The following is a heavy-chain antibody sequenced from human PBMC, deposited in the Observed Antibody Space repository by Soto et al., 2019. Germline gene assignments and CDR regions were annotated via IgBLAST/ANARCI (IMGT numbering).Heavy chain of an antibody. D-gene: IGHD6-19*01. CDR1: GFTLSSYA. CDR2: LSGSGDST. J-gene: IGHJ2*01. CDR3: AKSVAGYWYFDL. V-gene: IGHV3-23*01. Sequence: PGGSLRLSCAASGFTLSSYAMNWVRQVPGKGLEWVSTLSGSGDSTYYADSVKGRFTVSRDNSKNTLYLQMNTLRAEDTAVYYCAKSVAGYWYFDLWGRGTLVTVSS.